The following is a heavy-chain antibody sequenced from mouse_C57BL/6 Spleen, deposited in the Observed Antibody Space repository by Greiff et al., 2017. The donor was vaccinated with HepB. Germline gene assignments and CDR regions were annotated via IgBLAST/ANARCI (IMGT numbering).Heavy chain of an antibody. J-gene: IGHJ2*01. CDR1: GYSITSGYY. D-gene: IGHD3-3*01. CDR2: ISYDGSN. V-gene: IGHV3-6*01. Sequence: EVKLMESGPGLVKPSQSLSLTCSVTGYSITSGYYWNWIRQFPGNKLEWMGYISYDGSNNYNPSLKNRISITRDTSKNQFFLKLNSVTTEDTATYYCAREGDRGYFDYWGQGTTLTVSS. CDR3: AREGDRGYFDY.